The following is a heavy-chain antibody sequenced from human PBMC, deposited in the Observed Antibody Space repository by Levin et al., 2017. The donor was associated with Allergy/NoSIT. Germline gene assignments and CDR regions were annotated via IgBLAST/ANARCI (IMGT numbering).Heavy chain of an antibody. CDR1: GFTVSSYY. CDR2: LYSGGST. J-gene: IGHJ4*02. CDR3: ARDIGAAADH. V-gene: IGHV3-66*01. D-gene: IGHD6-13*01. Sequence: GESLKISCAASGFTVSSYYMSWVRQAPGKGLEWVSVLYSGGSTYYADSVKARFTFSRDNSKNTLYLQMNSLRAEDTAVYYCARDIGAAADHWGQGTLVTVSS.